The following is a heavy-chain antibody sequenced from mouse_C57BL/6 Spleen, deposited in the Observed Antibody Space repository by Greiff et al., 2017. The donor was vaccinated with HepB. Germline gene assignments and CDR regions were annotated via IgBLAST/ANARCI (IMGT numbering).Heavy chain of an antibody. CDR1: GYTFTDYY. V-gene: IGHV1-26*01. Sequence: EVQLQQSGPELVKPGASVKISCKASGYTFTDYYMNWVKQSHGKSLEWIGDINPNNGGTSYNQKFKGKATLTVDKSSSTAYMELRSLTSEDSAVYYCASIYYEGYFDVWGTGTTVTVSS. CDR3: ASIYYEGYFDV. D-gene: IGHD2-4*01. CDR2: INPNNGGT. J-gene: IGHJ1*03.